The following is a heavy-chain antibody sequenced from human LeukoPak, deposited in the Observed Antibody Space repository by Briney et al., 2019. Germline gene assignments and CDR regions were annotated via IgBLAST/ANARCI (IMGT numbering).Heavy chain of an antibody. D-gene: IGHD2-21*01. CDR3: AKDFRIGYSAHFDY. CDR1: GFTFSGFW. V-gene: IGHV3-7*03. J-gene: IGHJ4*02. Sequence: PGGSLRLSCAVSGFTFSGFWMSWSRQAPGKGLEWVASINSDGSEGYYADVVKGRFTISRDNAKNSLYLQINSLRAEDTAVYYCAKDFRIGYSAHFDYWGQGALVTVSS. CDR2: INSDGSEG.